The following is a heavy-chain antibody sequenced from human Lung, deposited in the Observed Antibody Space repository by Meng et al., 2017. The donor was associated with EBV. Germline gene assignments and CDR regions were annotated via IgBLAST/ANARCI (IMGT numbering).Heavy chain of an antibody. J-gene: IGHJ4*02. V-gene: IGHV4-31*03. CDR1: GGSISSGGYY. CDR3: ANAGRFGESLGDY. Sequence: QVPLHVAVPRLVKPSQTLSLTCTVSGGSISSGGYYWSWIRQHPGKGLEWIGYIYYTGNSFYNPSLKSRVTISVDTSKNQFSLNLSSVTAADTAVYYCANAGRFGESLGDYWGQGILVTVSS. D-gene: IGHD3-10*01. CDR2: IYYTGNS.